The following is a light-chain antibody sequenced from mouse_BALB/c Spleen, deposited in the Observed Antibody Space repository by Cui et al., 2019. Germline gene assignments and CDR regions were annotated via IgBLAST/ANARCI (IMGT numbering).Light chain of an antibody. J-gene: IGKJ4*01. CDR2: GAS. V-gene: IGKV8-28*01. CDR3: QNDHSYPFT. CDR1: QSLLNSGNQKNY. Sequence: DIVMTQSPPSLSVSAGEKVTMRCKSSQSLLNSGNQKNYLAWYQQKPGQPPKLLIYGASTRESGVPDRFTGSGSGTDFTLTISSVQAEDLAVYYCQNDHSYPFTFGSGTKLEIK.